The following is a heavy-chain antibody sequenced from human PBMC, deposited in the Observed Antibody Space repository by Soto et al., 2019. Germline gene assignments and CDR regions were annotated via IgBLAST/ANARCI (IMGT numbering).Heavy chain of an antibody. D-gene: IGHD3-10*01. CDR2: ISAYNGNT. CDR3: ARYGSGLRNYCYGMDV. V-gene: IGHV1-18*01. Sequence: QVQLVQSGAEVKKPGASVKVSCKASGYTFTSYGISWVRQAPGQGLEWMGWISAYNGNTNYAQKLQGRVTMTTDTATSTAYMELRSLRSDDTAVDYCARYGSGLRNYCYGMDVWGQGTTVTVSS. J-gene: IGHJ6*02. CDR1: GYTFTSYG.